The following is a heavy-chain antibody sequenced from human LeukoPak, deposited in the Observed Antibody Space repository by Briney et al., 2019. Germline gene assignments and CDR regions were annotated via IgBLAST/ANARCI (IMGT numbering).Heavy chain of an antibody. CDR2: FSYDGSDI. CDR3: VKEQSSGGYRVADY. D-gene: IGHD6-19*01. V-gene: IGHV3-30*18. CDR1: GFTFSNCG. J-gene: IGHJ4*02. Sequence: GGSLRLSCTASGFTFSNCGMHWVRQAPGKRLEWVAAFSYDGSDIYYGDSVKGRFTIPRDISKNTLYLQMNSLRAEDTAVYYCVKEQSSGGYRVADYWGQGTLVTVSS.